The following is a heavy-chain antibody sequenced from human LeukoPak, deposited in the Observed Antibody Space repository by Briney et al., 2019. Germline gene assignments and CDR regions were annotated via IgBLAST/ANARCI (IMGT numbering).Heavy chain of an antibody. J-gene: IGHJ4*02. CDR3: VKFREVSGDY. Sequence: GGSLRLSCAASGFTFSSYDMSWVRQAPGKGLEWVSGISGSGGRTYYADSVKGRFTISRDNAKNTLYLQMTSLRAEDTALYYCVKFREVSGDYWGQGTLVTVSS. CDR2: ISGSGGRT. CDR1: GFTFSSYD. D-gene: IGHD1-26*01. V-gene: IGHV3-23*01.